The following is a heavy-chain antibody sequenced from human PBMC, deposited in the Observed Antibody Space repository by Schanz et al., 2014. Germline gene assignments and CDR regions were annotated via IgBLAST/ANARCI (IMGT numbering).Heavy chain of an antibody. V-gene: IGHV4-59*10. CDR3: ARGPAYQDY. CDR2: IYTSGST. J-gene: IGHJ4*02. CDR1: GGSFSGYY. Sequence: QVQLQQWGAGLLKPSETLSLTCAVYGGSFSGYYWTWIRQPPGKGLEWIGRIYTSGSTNYNPSLKSRVTMSVDTSKNQFSLKLNSVTAADTAVYYCARGPAYQDYWGQGTLVTVSS. D-gene: IGHD2-2*01.